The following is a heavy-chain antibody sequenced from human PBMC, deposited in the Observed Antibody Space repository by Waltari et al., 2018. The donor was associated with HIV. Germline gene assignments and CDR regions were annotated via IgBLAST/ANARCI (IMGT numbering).Heavy chain of an antibody. V-gene: IGHV1-2*06. J-gene: IGHJ4*02. D-gene: IGHD2-2*02. CDR1: GYTFTGNY. CDR3: TRIPKVGVYFDY. Sequence: QVQSVQSGADVTKPGASVKVSCKASGYTFTGNYIHWVRQAPGQGLEWMRRINPISGGTDYARKFQGRVTMTRDTSISTAYMELSRLRSDDTAVYFCTRIPKVGVYFDYWGQGTLVTVSS. CDR2: INPISGGT.